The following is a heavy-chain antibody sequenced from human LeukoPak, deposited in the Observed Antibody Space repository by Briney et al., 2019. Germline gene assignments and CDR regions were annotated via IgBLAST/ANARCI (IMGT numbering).Heavy chain of an antibody. Sequence: ASVKVSRKASGYTFTSYDINWVRQATGQGLEWMGWMNPNSGNTGYAQKFQGRVTMTRNTSINTAYMELSILRSDDTAVYYCAEVGSTYYCGSGSYYRFDYWGQGTMVTVSS. CDR3: AEVGSTYYCGSGSYYRFDY. CDR2: MNPNSGNT. CDR1: GYTFTSYD. J-gene: IGHJ4*02. V-gene: IGHV1-8*01. D-gene: IGHD3-10*01.